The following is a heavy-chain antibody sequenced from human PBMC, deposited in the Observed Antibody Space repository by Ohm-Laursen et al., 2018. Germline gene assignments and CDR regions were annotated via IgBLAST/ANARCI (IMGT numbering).Heavy chain of an antibody. CDR3: ARANSHRVVPVAGLDYYGMDV. CDR2: IWYDGSNK. D-gene: IGHD2-2*01. Sequence: SLRLSCAASGFTFSSYGMHWVRQGPGKGLEWVAVIWYDGSNKYYADSVKGRFTISRDNSKNTLYLQMNSLRAEDTAVYYCARANSHRVVPVAGLDYYGMDVWGQGTTVTVSS. CDR1: GFTFSSYG. J-gene: IGHJ6*02. V-gene: IGHV3-33*01.